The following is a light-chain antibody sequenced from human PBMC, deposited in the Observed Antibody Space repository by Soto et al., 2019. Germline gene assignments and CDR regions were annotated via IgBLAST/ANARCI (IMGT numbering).Light chain of an antibody. V-gene: IGKV3-15*01. J-gene: IGKJ2*01. CDR3: QQYHNWPGYT. CDR2: GAS. CDR1: QTVSSY. Sequence: EMVMTQSPATLSVSPGERATLSRRASQTVSSYLAWYQQKPGQAPRLLIYGASTRATGIPARFSGSGSGTEFTLTISSLQSEDFAVYFCQQYHNWPGYTFGQGTKLEIK.